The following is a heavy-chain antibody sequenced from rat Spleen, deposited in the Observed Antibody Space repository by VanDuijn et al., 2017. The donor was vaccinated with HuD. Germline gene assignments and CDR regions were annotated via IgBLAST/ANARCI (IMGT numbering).Heavy chain of an antibody. J-gene: IGHJ1*01. V-gene: IGHV5-19*01. CDR2: ISPSGGST. CDR3: ATLYGYTSYWYFDF. Sequence: EVQLVESGGGLVQPGNSLKLSCAASGFTLSNYGMHWIRQAPTKGLEWVASISPSGGSTYYRDSVKGRFTISRDNAKSTLYLQMDSLRSEDTATYYCATLYGYTSYWYFDFWGPGTMVTVSS. D-gene: IGHD1-9*01. CDR1: GFTLSNYG.